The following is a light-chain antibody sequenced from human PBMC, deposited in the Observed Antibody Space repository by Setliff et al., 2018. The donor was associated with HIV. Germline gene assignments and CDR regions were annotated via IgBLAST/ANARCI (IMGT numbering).Light chain of an antibody. J-gene: IGLJ1*01. CDR2: QAT. CDR1: SGDIGRYNL. CDR3: CSNTGSNTYV. Sequence: QSALAQPASVSGSPGQSITISCTGTSGDIGRYNLVSWYQQYPGKAPKLMIYQATKRPPGVSNRFSGSKSGNTASLTISGLQAEDEADYYCCSNTGSNTYVFGSGTKVT. V-gene: IGLV2-23*01.